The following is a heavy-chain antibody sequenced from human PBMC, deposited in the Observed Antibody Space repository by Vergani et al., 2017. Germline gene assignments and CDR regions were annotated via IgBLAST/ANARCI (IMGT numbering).Heavy chain of an antibody. CDR3: ARDNWGTPSY. Sequence: EVQLVESGGAFVQPGGSLRLSCAASGFTFSTYWMQWVRQAPGKGLVWVSRINPDDSTTNYADSAKGRFNISRDNAKNTLYLQMNSLRVEDTAVYYCARDNWGTPSYWGQGTLVTVSS. V-gene: IGHV3-74*01. CDR2: INPDDSTT. CDR1: GFTFSTYW. D-gene: IGHD3-16*01. J-gene: IGHJ4*02.